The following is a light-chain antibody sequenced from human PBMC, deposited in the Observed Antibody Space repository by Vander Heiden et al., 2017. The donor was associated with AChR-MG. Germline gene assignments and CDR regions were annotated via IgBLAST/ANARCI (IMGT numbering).Light chain of an antibody. V-gene: IGLV3-21*02. CDR1: NIGSHH. J-gene: IGLJ2*01. CDR3: QVWDSNNEPHVV. CDR2: ADS. Sequence: SHALTQPPSVSVAQRQTAPLSCRGNNIGSHHGHWYRQQPGQAPVLVVYADSDRPSGIPERFSASNSGNTATLTISRVEPADEADYYCQVWDSNNEPHVVFGGGTKLTVL.